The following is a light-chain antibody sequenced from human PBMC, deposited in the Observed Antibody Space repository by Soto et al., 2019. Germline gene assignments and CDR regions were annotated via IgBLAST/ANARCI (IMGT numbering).Light chain of an antibody. CDR1: QTVGTY. V-gene: IGKV3-20*01. Sequence: EIVLTQSPGTLALSPGETATLSCRASQTVGTYLAWHQQKFGQSPRLIIYGASERATGIPDRFSGSGSGTDFTLISSRLEPDYFAGYYCQQYGSSPYIFGQGTKLEMK. CDR2: GAS. CDR3: QQYGSSPYI. J-gene: IGKJ2*01.